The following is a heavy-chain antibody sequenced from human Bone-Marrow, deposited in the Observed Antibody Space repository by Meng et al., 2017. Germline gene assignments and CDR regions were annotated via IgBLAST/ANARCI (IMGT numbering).Heavy chain of an antibody. J-gene: IGHJ6*02. CDR1: GYTFTSYY. CDR3: ARDRCSGGSCYRGDYYYYGMDV. V-gene: IGHV1-3*01. Sequence: ASVKVSCKASGYTFTSYYMHWVRQAPGQRLEWMGWINAGNGNTKYSQKFQGRVTITADESTSTAYMELSSLRSEDTAVYYCARDRCSGGSCYRGDYYYYGMDVWGQGTTVTVSS. D-gene: IGHD2-15*01. CDR2: INAGNGNT.